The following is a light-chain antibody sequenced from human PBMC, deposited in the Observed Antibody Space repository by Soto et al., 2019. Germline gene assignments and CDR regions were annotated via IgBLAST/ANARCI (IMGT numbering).Light chain of an antibody. CDR3: EQYGSSPWT. V-gene: IGKV3-20*01. CDR1: QSVSSSY. Sequence: EIVLTQSPGTPSLSPGERATLSCRASQSVSSSYLAWYQQKPGQAPRPLIYGASSRSIGIPDRFSGSGSGADFTLTIIRLEPEDFAVYYCEQYGSSPWTFGQGTKVEIK. CDR2: GAS. J-gene: IGKJ1*01.